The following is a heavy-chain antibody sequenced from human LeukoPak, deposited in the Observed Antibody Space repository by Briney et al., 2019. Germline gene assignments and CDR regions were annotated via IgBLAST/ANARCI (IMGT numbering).Heavy chain of an antibody. V-gene: IGHV1-46*01. CDR3: AREVGTGSGYYYLPKNGWFDP. CDR2: INPSGGST. D-gene: IGHD3-22*01. Sequence: ASVKVSCKASGYTFTSYYMHWVRQAPGQGFEWMGIINPSGGSTTHAQKFQGRVTMTRDTSTSTVYMELSSLRSEDTAVYYCAREVGTGSGYYYLPKNGWFDPWGQGTLVTVSS. J-gene: IGHJ5*02. CDR1: GYTFTSYY.